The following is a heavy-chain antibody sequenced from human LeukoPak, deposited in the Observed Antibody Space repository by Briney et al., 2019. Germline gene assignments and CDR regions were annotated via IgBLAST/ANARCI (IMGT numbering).Heavy chain of an antibody. CDR3: ARPAIASGGLDAFDL. D-gene: IGHD6-13*01. V-gene: IGHV5-51*01. Sequence: GESLKISCKGSGYSFTSYWIGWVRQMPGKGLEWMGFIYPGDSDTRYSPSFQGQVTISADKSISTAYVQWSSLRASDTAIYYCARPAIASGGLDAFDLWGQGTVITVSS. CDR1: GYSFTSYW. CDR2: IYPGDSDT. J-gene: IGHJ3*01.